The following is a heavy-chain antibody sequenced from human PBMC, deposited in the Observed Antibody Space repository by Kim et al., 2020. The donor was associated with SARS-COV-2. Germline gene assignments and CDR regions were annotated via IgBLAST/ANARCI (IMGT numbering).Heavy chain of an antibody. Sequence: SPSLKGRLTITKDTSKNQVVLTMTNMDPVDTATYYCARRPGGWVGPHFQHWGQGTLVTVSS. J-gene: IGHJ1*01. CDR3: ARRPGGWVGPHFQH. D-gene: IGHD1-26*01. V-gene: IGHV2-5*01.